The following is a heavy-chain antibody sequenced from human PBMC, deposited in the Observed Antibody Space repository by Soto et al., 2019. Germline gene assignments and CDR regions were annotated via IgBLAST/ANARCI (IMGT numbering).Heavy chain of an antibody. CDR2: ISSSSSTI. J-gene: IGHJ6*02. CDR1: GFTFSSYS. CDR3: ARDSKWDIVVAVAASGMDV. D-gene: IGHD2-15*01. Sequence: GGSLRLSCAASGFTFSSYSMNWVRQAPGKGLEWVSYISSSSSTIYYADSVKGRFTISRDNAKNSLYLQMNSLRDEDTAVYYCARDSKWDIVVAVAASGMDVWGQGTTVTVSS. V-gene: IGHV3-48*02.